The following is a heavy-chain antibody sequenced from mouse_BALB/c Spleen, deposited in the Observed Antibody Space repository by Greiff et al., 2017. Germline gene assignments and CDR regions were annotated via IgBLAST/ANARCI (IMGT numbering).Heavy chain of an antibody. CDR1: GYTFTNYW. CDR2: IYPGGGYT. V-gene: IGHV1-63*02. CDR3: ARGGYDGYSWFAY. D-gene: IGHD2-3*01. J-gene: IGHJ3*01. Sequence: VQLVESGAELVRPGTSVKISCKASGYTFTNYWLGWVKQRPGHGLEWIGDIYPGGGYTNYNEKFKGKATLTADTSSSTAYMQLSSLTSEDSAVYFCARGGYDGYSWFAYWGQGTLVTVSA.